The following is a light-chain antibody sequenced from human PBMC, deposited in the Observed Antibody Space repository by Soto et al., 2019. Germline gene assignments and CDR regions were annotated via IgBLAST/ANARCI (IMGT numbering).Light chain of an antibody. CDR2: DAS. J-gene: IGKJ1*01. CDR1: QSINIW. V-gene: IGKV1-5*01. Sequence: DIQMTQSPSTLSASVGDRVTITCRASQSINIWLAWYQQKPGKAPKLLIYDASSLQSGVPSRFRGSTSGTEFTLTISSLQPDDFATYFCQQYSTYSWTFGQGTKVDI. CDR3: QQYSTYSWT.